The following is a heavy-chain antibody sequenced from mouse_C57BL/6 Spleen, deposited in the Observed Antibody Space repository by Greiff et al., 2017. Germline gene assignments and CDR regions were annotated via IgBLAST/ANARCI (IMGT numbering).Heavy chain of an antibody. CDR2: IHPNSGST. D-gene: IGHD2-1*01. Sequence: VQLQQPGAELVKPGASVTLSCKASGYTFTSYWMHWVKQRPGQGLEWIGMIHPNSGSTNYNEKFKSKATLTVDKSSSTAYMQLSSLTSEDSAVYYCAKIYPDPFAYWGQGTLVTVSA. CDR3: AKIYPDPFAY. CDR1: GYTFTSYW. J-gene: IGHJ3*01. V-gene: IGHV1-64*01.